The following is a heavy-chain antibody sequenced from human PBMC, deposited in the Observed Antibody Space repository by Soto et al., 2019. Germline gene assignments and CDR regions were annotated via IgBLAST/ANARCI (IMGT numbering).Heavy chain of an antibody. CDR2: IYYSGST. CDR3: ARKGPSYCSGGSCYLDY. D-gene: IGHD2-15*01. CDR1: GGSINSGGYY. V-gene: IGHV4-31*03. J-gene: IGHJ4*02. Sequence: QVKLQESGPGLVKPSQTLSLTCTVSGGSINSGGYYWNWIRQHPGQGLEWIGHIYYSGSTYYSPSLRNRITISIDTSHNPFSLTLSSVTAADTAVYYCARKGPSYCSGGSCYLDYWGQGTLVTVSS.